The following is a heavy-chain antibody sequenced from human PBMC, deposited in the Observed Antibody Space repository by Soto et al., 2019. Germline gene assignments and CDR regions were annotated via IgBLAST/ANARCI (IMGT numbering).Heavy chain of an antibody. CDR3: AKDRGRPDAFNI. CDR1: GFTFTNYA. Sequence: GGSLRLSCAASGFTFTNYAMNWVRQSPEKGLEWVSIITGDNRAYYTDSVSGRFTISRDNSKNTVYLQMNSLRRDDTALYYCAKDRGRPDAFNIWGQGTMVTVSS. CDR2: ITGDNRA. J-gene: IGHJ3*02. V-gene: IGHV3-23*01. D-gene: IGHD3-10*01.